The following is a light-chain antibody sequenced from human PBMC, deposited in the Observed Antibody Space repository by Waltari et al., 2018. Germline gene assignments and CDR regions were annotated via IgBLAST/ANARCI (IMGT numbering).Light chain of an antibody. J-gene: IGKJ4*01. CDR3: QQYNNWPLT. CDR2: GAS. V-gene: IGKV3-15*01. Sequence: ETVMTQSPPTLSVSPGERATLPSRASQSVSSYLAWYQQKPGQDPRLLSDGASTRATGNPCRFSGSGSGTEFTLTISSLQSEDFAVYYCQQYNNWPLTFGGGTKVEI. CDR1: QSVSSY.